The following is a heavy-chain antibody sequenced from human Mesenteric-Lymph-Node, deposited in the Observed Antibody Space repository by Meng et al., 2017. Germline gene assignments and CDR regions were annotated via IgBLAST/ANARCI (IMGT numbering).Heavy chain of an antibody. J-gene: IGHJ4*02. D-gene: IGHD4-23*01. V-gene: IGHV3-33*01. CDR3: ARGNYGGNSDFDY. Sequence: QVQLVESGGGVVQPGRSLRLSCAASGFTFRSYGMHWVRQAPGKGLEWVAVIWSDGSNRYYADSVKGRFAISRDISKNTLILQMNSLRAEDTAVYYCARGNYGGNSDFDYWGQGTLVTVSS. CDR1: GFTFRSYG. CDR2: IWSDGSNR.